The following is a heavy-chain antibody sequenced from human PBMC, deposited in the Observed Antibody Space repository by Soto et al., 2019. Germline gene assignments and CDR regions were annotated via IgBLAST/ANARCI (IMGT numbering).Heavy chain of an antibody. V-gene: IGHV3-53*01. CDR3: ARSFNDWTTYFDY. D-gene: IGHD3-9*01. CDR2: LYTGGSA. CDR1: GFSVTDHY. J-gene: IGHJ4*02. Sequence: GGSLRLSCAASGFSVTDHYMTWVRQAPGKGLEWVSVLYTGGSAYYGDSVKGRFTISRDSSTNTLYLQMNSLKVGDTAFYFCARSFNDWTTYFDYWSEGTLVTASS.